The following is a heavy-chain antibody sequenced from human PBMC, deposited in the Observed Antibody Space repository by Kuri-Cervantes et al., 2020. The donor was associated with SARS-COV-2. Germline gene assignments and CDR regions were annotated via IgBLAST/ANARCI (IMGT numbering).Heavy chain of an antibody. CDR2: INHSGST. Sequence: GSLRLSCAVYGGSFSGYYWSWIRQPPGKGLEWIGEINHSGSTNYNPSLKSRVTISVDTSKNQSSLKLSSVTAADTAVYYCARVDSSGYIGFDYWGQGTLVT. V-gene: IGHV4-34*01. CDR3: ARVDSSGYIGFDY. CDR1: GGSFSGYY. D-gene: IGHD3-22*01. J-gene: IGHJ4*02.